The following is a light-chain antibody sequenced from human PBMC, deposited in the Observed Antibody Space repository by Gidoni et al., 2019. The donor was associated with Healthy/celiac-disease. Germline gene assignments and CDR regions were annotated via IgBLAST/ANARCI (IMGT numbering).Light chain of an antibody. V-gene: IGKV3-15*01. CDR3: QQYNNWRYT. J-gene: IGKJ2*01. CDR1: QSVNSN. CDR2: GAS. Sequence: TLSVSPGERATLSCRASQSVNSNLAWYQQKPGQAPRLLIYGASTRATGIPARFSGSGSGTEFTLTISSLQSEDFAVYYCQQYNNWRYTFGQGTKLEIK.